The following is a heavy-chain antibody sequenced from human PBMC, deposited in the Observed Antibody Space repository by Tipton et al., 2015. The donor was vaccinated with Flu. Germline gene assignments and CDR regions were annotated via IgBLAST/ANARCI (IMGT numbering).Heavy chain of an antibody. Sequence: LRLSCIVSGYSISSGYYWGWIRQPPGKGLEWIGNIYYSGSTNYNPSLKSRVTISVDTSKNQFSLRLNSVTAADTAVYYCASATTVTTSGMDVWGQGTTVTVSS. CDR1: GYSISSGYY. D-gene: IGHD4-11*01. CDR2: IYYSGST. V-gene: IGHV4-38-2*02. J-gene: IGHJ6*02. CDR3: ASATTVTTSGMDV.